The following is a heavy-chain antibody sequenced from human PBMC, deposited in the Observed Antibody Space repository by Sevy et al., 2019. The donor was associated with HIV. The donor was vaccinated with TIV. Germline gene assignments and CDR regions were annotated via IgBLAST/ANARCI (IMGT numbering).Heavy chain of an antibody. CDR2: ISYDGRNE. Sequence: GGSLRLSCEASGFSFRRYAMHWVRQAPGKGLEWLTVISYDGRNEYYVDSVKGRFNISRDNSKNTLYLQMNSLRPEDTAIYYCGRDGGGDYFDYWGQGTLVTVSS. CDR3: GRDGGGDYFDY. CDR1: GFSFRRYA. J-gene: IGHJ4*02. V-gene: IGHV3-30*04. D-gene: IGHD3-10*01.